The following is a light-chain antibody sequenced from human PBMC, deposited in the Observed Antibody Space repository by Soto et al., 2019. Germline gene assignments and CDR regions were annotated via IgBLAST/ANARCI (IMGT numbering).Light chain of an antibody. Sequence: EIVMTQSPAILSMSPGERANLSCRASQNVGTSLAWYQQIPGQAPRLLIYGASTRATSIPARFSGSGSGTEFTLTISSLQSEDFAVYYCQQYNNRPPMYTFGQGTKLEIK. CDR3: QQYNNRPPMYT. CDR2: GAS. V-gene: IGKV3-15*01. J-gene: IGKJ2*01. CDR1: QNVGTS.